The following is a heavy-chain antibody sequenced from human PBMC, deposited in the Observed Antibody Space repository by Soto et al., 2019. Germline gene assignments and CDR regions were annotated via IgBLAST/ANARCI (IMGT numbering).Heavy chain of an antibody. V-gene: IGHV3-30*18. CDR1: GFTFSSYG. Sequence: GGSLRLSCAASGFTFSSYGMHWVRQAPGKGLEWVAVISYDGSNKYYADSVKGRFTISRDNSKNTLYLQMNSLRAEDTAVYYCAKDHGGVLLWFGGLDYWGQGTLVTVSS. CDR3: AKDHGGVLLWFGGLDY. D-gene: IGHD3-10*01. J-gene: IGHJ4*02. CDR2: ISYDGSNK.